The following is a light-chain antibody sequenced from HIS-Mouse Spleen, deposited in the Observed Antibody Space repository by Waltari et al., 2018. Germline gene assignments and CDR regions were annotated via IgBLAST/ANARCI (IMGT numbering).Light chain of an antibody. CDR1: QSVLYSSNNKNY. J-gene: IGKJ2*01. CDR3: QQYYSTPYT. V-gene: IGKV4-1*01. CDR2: WAA. Sequence: DIVMTQSPDYLAVSLGDRATINYKSSQSVLYSSNNKNYLSWYQQQPGQPPQLLFYWAATRESGVPDRFSGSGSGTDFTLTISSLQAEDVAVYYCQQYYSTPYTFGQGTKLEIK.